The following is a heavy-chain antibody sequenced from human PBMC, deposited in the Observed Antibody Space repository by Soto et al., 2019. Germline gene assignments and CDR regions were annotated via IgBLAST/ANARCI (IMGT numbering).Heavy chain of an antibody. Sequence: XXSLRLSCAASGFTFSSYWMHWVPQAPGKGLAWVSRIRPNGDITDYADYVRDRLTVSRDNAENTLFLQMSSLRFEDTAVYYCARSGGYYLDYWAQGTLVTVSS. CDR3: ARSGGYYLDY. V-gene: IGHV3-74*01. CDR2: IRPNGDIT. CDR1: GFTFSSYW. J-gene: IGHJ4*02. D-gene: IGHD3-3*01.